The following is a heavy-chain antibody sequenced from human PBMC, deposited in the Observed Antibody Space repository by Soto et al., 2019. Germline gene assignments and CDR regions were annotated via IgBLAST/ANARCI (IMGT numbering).Heavy chain of an antibody. J-gene: IGHJ4*02. CDR1: GFTFSSYG. CDR3: AKDLDTAMALFDY. D-gene: IGHD5-18*01. CDR2: ISYDGSNK. V-gene: IGHV3-30*18. Sequence: QVQLVESGGGVVQPGRSLRLSCAASGFTFSSYGMHWVRQAPGKGLEWVAVISYDGSNKYYADSVKGRFTISRDNSKNTLYLQMNSLRAEDTAVYYCAKDLDTAMALFDYWGQGTLFTVSS.